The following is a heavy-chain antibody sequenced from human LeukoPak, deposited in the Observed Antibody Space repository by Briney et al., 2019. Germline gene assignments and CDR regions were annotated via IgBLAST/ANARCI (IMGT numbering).Heavy chain of an antibody. CDR2: ISSSGSST. CDR3: ARRSPGSSSLFFYYMDV. J-gene: IGHJ6*03. V-gene: IGHV3-23*01. CDR1: GFTFSNHA. D-gene: IGHD1-26*01. Sequence: PGRSMRLSCAASGFTFSNHAMSWVRQAPGKGLEWVSGISSSGSSTFFADHVKGRFTISRDNAKNSLYLQINTLQAEDTAVYYCARRSPGSSSLFFYYMDVWGKGTTVTVSS.